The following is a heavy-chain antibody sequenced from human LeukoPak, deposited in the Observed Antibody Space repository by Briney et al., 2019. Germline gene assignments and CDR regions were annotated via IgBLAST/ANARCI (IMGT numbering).Heavy chain of an antibody. CDR2: ISGGGDST. CDR1: GLTFSGYT. Sequence: GGALRLSCAASGLTFSGYTMSWVRQAPGKGLGWGSTISGGGDSTYSADSVKGRVTISRDNSKNTLYLQMNSLRAEDTAVYYCAKRLWRSGTSCYDCWFDPWGQGTLVTVSS. D-gene: IGHD2-2*01. CDR3: AKRLWRSGTSCYDCWFDP. J-gene: IGHJ5*02. V-gene: IGHV3-23*01.